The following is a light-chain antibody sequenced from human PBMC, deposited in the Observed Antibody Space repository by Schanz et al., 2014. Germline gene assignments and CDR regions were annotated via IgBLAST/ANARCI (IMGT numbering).Light chain of an antibody. CDR1: QGISSH. CDR2: GAS. Sequence: IQLTQSPSSLSASVGDRVTITCRASQGISSHLAWYQQKPGKAPKLLIYGASTLQIGVPSRFSDSGSGTDFTLAISSLQPEDFATYYCQQGDNPLTFGGGTKVEIK. J-gene: IGKJ4*01. V-gene: IGKV1-9*01. CDR3: QQGDNPLT.